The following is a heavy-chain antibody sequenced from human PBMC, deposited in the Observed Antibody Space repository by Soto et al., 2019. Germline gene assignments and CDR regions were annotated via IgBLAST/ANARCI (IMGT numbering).Heavy chain of an antibody. Sequence: QVQLVQSGAEVKKPGASVKVSCKASGYTFTSYDINWVRQATGQGLEWMGWMNPNSGNTGYAQKFQGRVTMTRNTSISTAYMELSSLRSEDTAVYYCARRGYCSSTSCYLDASDIWGQGTMVTVSS. CDR1: GYTFTSYD. J-gene: IGHJ3*02. CDR2: MNPNSGNT. D-gene: IGHD2-2*01. V-gene: IGHV1-8*01. CDR3: ARRGYCSSTSCYLDASDI.